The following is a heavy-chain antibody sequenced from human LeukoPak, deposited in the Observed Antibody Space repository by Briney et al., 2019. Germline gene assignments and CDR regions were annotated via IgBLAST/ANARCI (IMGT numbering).Heavy chain of an antibody. J-gene: IGHJ4*02. V-gene: IGHV1-69*04. Sequence: ASVKVSCKASGGTFSSYAISWVRQAPGQGLEWMGRIIPILGIANYAQKFQGRVTITADKSTSTAYMELSSLRAEDTAVYYCARDEVGYGYVDYWGQGTLVTVSS. CDR2: IIPILGIA. CDR1: GGTFSSYA. D-gene: IGHD5-18*01. CDR3: ARDEVGYGYVDY.